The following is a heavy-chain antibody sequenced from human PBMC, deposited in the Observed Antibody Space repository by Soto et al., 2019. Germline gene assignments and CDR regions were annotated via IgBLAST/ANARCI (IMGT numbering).Heavy chain of an antibody. CDR3: ARAKVRSLDAFGVVRVETHMDV. D-gene: IGHD3-3*01. Sequence: GGSLRLSCAASGFAFSSYSMNLVRQSPGKGLEWVSSISSSSSYIYYADSVKGRFTISRDNDKNSLYLQMNSLRAEDTAVYYCARAKVRSLDAFGVVRVETHMDVWDQGTRVTVSS. CDR2: ISSSSSYI. V-gene: IGHV3-21*01. CDR1: GFAFSSYS. J-gene: IGHJ6*02.